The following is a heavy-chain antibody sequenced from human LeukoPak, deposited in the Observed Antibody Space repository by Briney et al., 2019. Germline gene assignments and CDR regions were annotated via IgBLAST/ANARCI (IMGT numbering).Heavy chain of an antibody. V-gene: IGHV3-48*01. Sequence: GGSLRLSCAASGFTFSSYSMNWVRQAPGKGLEWVSYISSSSSTIYYAGSVKGRFTISRDNAKNSLLLQMNSLRAEDTAVYYCARSRGSSGGYPFDYWGQGTLVTVSS. CDR3: ARSRGSSGGYPFDY. CDR2: ISSSSSTI. CDR1: GFTFSSYS. D-gene: IGHD1-26*01. J-gene: IGHJ4*02.